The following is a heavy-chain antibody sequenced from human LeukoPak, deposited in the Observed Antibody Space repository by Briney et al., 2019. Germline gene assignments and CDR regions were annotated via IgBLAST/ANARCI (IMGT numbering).Heavy chain of an antibody. J-gene: IGHJ4*02. CDR3: ARDPLYYDILTGYSYYFDY. D-gene: IGHD3-9*01. CDR1: GFTFSSYW. CDR2: LNQDGSER. V-gene: IGHV3-7*01. Sequence: QPGGSLRLSCAASGFTFSSYWMSWVRQTPGKGLEWVAHLNQDGSERYYVDSVKGRFTISRENAKNSLYLQMNSLRAEDTAVYYCARDPLYYDILTGYSYYFDYWGQGTLVTVSS.